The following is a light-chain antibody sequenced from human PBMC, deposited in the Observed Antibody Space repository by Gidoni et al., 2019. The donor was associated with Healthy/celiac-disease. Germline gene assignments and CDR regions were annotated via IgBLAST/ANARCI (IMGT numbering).Light chain of an antibody. Sequence: EIVLTLFPVTLSLSPGERATLSCRASQSVSSSYLAWYQQKPGQAPRLLIYGASSRATGIPDRFSGSGSGTDFTLTISRLEPEDFAVYYCQQYGSSLPMYTFGQGTKLEIK. CDR1: QSVSSSY. CDR2: GAS. J-gene: IGKJ2*01. CDR3: QQYGSSLPMYT. V-gene: IGKV3-20*01.